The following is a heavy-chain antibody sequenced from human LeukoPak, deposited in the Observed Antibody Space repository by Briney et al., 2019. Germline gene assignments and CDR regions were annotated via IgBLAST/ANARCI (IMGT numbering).Heavy chain of an antibody. Sequence: SGTLSLTCGVSGGSISNTNWWSWVRQPPGQGLEWIGEISLTGLTHYNPSLKSRVSISIDTSKNKFSLRLSSVTAADTAVYYCATDHSNGWYNWFDPWGQGTLVTVSS. CDR3: ATDHSNGWYNWFDP. CDR1: GGSISNTNW. CDR2: ISLTGLT. D-gene: IGHD6-19*01. J-gene: IGHJ5*02. V-gene: IGHV4-4*02.